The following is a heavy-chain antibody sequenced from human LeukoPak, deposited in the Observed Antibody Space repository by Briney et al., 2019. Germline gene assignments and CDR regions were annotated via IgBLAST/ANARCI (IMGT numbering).Heavy chain of an antibody. CDR2: ISSSRSYI. Sequence: GGSLRLSCAASGFTFSSYSMNWVRQAPGKGLEWVSSISSSRSYIYYADSVKGRFTISRDNAKNSLYLQMNSLRAEDTAVYYCARSLEGFLEWLYRYYFDYWGQGTLVTVSS. CDR3: ARSLEGFLEWLYRYYFDY. J-gene: IGHJ4*02. V-gene: IGHV3-21*01. CDR1: GFTFSSYS. D-gene: IGHD3-3*01.